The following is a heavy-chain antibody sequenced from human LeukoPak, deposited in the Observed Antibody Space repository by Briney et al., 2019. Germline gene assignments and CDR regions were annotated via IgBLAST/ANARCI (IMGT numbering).Heavy chain of an antibody. V-gene: IGHV1-69*05. Sequence: SVKVSCKASGYTFTSYGISWVRQAPGQGLEWVGRIIPIFGTANYAQKFQGRVTITTDESTSTAYMELSSLRSEDTAVYYCASFLGGEANSDAFDIWGQGTMVTVSS. CDR2: IIPIFGTA. CDR3: ASFLGGEANSDAFDI. CDR1: GYTFTSYG. J-gene: IGHJ3*02. D-gene: IGHD2-21*01.